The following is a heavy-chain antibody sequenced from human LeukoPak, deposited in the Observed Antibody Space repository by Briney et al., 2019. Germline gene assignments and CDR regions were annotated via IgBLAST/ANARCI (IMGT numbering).Heavy chain of an antibody. CDR2: IYYSGST. CDR3: ARETYYYDSSGYYPYYYYGMDV. J-gene: IGHJ6*02. Sequence: SETLSLTCTVSGGSISSYYWSWIRQPPGKGLGWIGYIYYSGSTNYNPSLKSRVTISVDTSKNQFSLKLSSVTAADTAVYYCARETYYYDSSGYYPYYYYGMDVWGQGTTVTVSS. CDR1: GGSISSYY. D-gene: IGHD3-22*01. V-gene: IGHV4-59*01.